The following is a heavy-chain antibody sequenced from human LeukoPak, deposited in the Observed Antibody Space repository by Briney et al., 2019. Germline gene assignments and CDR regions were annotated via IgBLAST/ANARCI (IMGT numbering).Heavy chain of an antibody. CDR2: IFSGGET. Sequence: GGSLRLSCAASGFSISDNFMGWVRQTPGKGLEWVSLIFSGGETYSADSVKGRFAISKDNSKNTLHLQMNSLRVEDTAMYYCARDTDYYGSGRQGYFDHWGQGTLVTVSS. CDR1: GFSISDNF. CDR3: ARDTDYYGSGRQGYFDH. J-gene: IGHJ1*01. D-gene: IGHD3-10*01. V-gene: IGHV3-66*01.